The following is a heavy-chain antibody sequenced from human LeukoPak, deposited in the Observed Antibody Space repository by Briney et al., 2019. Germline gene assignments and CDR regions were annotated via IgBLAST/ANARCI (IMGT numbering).Heavy chain of an antibody. V-gene: IGHV3-48*03. Sequence: GGPLRLSCAASGFTFSSYEMNWVRQAPGKGLEWVSYISSSGSTIYYADSVKGQFTISRDNAKNSLYLQMNSLRAEDTAVYYCARNSGSYYPYWGQGTLVTVSS. CDR1: GFTFSSYE. CDR2: ISSSGSTI. D-gene: IGHD1-26*01. J-gene: IGHJ4*02. CDR3: ARNSGSYYPY.